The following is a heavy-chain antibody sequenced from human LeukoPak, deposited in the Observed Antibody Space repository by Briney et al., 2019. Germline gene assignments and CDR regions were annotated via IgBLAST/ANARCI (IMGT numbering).Heavy chain of an antibody. CDR1: GGSFSGYY. CDR2: INHSGST. CDR3: ARMTSIAAAGTSQNYFDY. D-gene: IGHD6-13*01. V-gene: IGHV4-34*01. Sequence: PSETLSLTCAVYGGSFSGYYWSWIRQPPGKGLEWIGEINHSGSTNYNPSLKSRVTISVDTSKNQFSLKLSSVTAADTAVYYCARMTSIAAAGTSQNYFDYWGQGTLVTVSS. J-gene: IGHJ4*02.